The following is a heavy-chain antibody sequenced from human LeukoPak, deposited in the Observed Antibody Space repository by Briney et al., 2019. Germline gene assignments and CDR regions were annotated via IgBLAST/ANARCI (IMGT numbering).Heavy chain of an antibody. Sequence: MPSETLSLTCTVSGGSISSYYWSWIRQPAGKGLEWIGYIYYSGSTNYNPSLKSRVTISVDTSKNQFSLKLSSVTAADTAVYYCARTYRYGISRAFDIWGQGTMVTVSS. CDR1: GGSISSYY. V-gene: IGHV4-59*08. CDR3: ARTYRYGISRAFDI. D-gene: IGHD3-3*02. J-gene: IGHJ3*02. CDR2: IYYSGST.